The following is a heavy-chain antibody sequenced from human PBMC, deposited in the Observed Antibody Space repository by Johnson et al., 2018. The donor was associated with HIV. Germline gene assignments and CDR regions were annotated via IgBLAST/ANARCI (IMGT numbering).Heavy chain of an antibody. CDR3: AASWYGVSRPNAFDI. V-gene: IGHV3-66*03. CDR2: VYSGGST. D-gene: IGHD2-2*01. Sequence: VQLVESGGGLIQPGGSLRLSCAASGFTVSSNYMTWVRQAPGKGLEWVSVVYSGGSTYYADSVKGRFTISRDNSKNTLYLQMNSLRAEDSAVYYCAASWYGVSRPNAFDIWGQGPMVTVSS. CDR1: GFTVSSNY. J-gene: IGHJ3*02.